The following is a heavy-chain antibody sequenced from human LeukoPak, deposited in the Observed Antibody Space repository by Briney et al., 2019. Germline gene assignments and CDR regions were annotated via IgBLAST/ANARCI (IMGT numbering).Heavy chain of an antibody. CDR3: ARDRPKAYYDFWSGYRGAFDI. CDR1: GGSISSGGYY. Sequence: SETLSLTCTVPGGSISSGGYYWSWIRQHPGKGLEWIGYIYYSGSPYYNPSLKSRVTISVDTSKNQFSLKLSSVTAADTAVYYCARDRPKAYYDFWSGYRGAFDIWGQGTMVTVFS. CDR2: IYYSGSP. V-gene: IGHV4-31*03. D-gene: IGHD3-3*01. J-gene: IGHJ3*02.